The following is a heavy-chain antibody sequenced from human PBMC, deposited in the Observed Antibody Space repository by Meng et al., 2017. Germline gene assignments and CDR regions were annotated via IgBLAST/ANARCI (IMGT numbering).Heavy chain of an antibody. CDR2: INSDGSST. D-gene: IGHD2-21*02. J-gene: IGHJ1*01. Sequence: GGSLRLSCAASGFTFSSYWMHWVRQAPGKGLVWVSRINSDGSSTSYADSVKGRFTISRDNAKNTLYLQMNSLRAEDTAVYYCSKDRVGGYCGGDCSSHFQHWGQGTLVTVSS. CDR1: GFTFSSYW. CDR3: SKDRVGGYCGGDCSSHFQH. V-gene: IGHV3-74*01.